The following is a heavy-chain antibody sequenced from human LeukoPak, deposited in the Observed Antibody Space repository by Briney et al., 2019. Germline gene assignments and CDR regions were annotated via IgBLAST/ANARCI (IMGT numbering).Heavy chain of an antibody. Sequence: PGGSLRLSCAASGFTFSSYAMHWVRQAPGKGLEWVAVISYDGSNKYYADSVKGRFTISRDNSKNTLYLQMNSLRAEDTAVYYCARETSCSGGSCRGRSNNWFDPWGQGTLATVSS. CDR1: GFTFSSYA. J-gene: IGHJ5*02. D-gene: IGHD2-15*01. CDR2: ISYDGSNK. V-gene: IGHV3-30*04. CDR3: ARETSCSGGSCRGRSNNWFDP.